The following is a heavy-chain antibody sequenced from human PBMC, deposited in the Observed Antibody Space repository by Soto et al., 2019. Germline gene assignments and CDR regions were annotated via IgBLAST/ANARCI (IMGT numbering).Heavy chain of an antibody. J-gene: IGHJ4*02. D-gene: IGHD6-19*01. CDR2: IWYDGGNK. CDR1: GFNFSSYV. V-gene: IGHV3-33*01. CDR3: ARDGQWLPRDGLRSSYYFDY. Sequence: QVQLVESGGGVVQPGRSLRLSCAASGFNFSSYVMHWVRQAPGKGLEWVAVIWYDGGNKYYADSVKGRFTISRDNSKNTLYLQMNSLRAEDTAVYYCARDGQWLPRDGLRSSYYFDYWGQETLVTVSS.